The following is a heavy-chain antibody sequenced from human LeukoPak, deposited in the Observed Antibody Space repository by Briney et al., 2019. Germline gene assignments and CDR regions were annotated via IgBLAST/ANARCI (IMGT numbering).Heavy chain of an antibody. CDR2: IKQDGSER. CDR1: GFSFDSNW. CDR3: ARLRYSDY. Sequence: GGSLRLSCVASGFSFDSNWMSWVRQAPGKGLEWVANIKQDGSERNYVDSVKGRFTISRDNAMNSLYLQMNSLRAEDTAVYYCARLRYSDYWGQGTLVTVSS. V-gene: IGHV3-7*03. D-gene: IGHD2-21*01. J-gene: IGHJ4*02.